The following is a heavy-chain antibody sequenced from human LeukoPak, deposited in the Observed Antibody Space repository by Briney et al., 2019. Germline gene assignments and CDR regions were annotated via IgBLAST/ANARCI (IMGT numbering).Heavy chain of an antibody. Sequence: ASVKVSCKASGYTFTSYDINWVRQATGQGLEWMGWMNPNSGNTGYAQKFQGRVTMTRNTSISTAYMELSSLRYEDTAVYYCARSHYYETSGYPRDWGQGTLVTVSS. CDR2: MNPNSGNT. CDR3: ARSHYYETSGYPRD. V-gene: IGHV1-8*01. J-gene: IGHJ4*02. CDR1: GYTFTSYD. D-gene: IGHD3-22*01.